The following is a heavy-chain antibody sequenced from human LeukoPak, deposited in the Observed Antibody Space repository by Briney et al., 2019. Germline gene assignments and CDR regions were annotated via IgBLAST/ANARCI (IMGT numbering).Heavy chain of an antibody. D-gene: IGHD2-21*02. Sequence: GGSLRLSCAASGFTFSSQAMSWVRQSPGKGLEWVSTISGSGDDTYYTDSVKGRFTISRDNSKNTLYLQMNSLRAEETAAYYCAKLIGDCDSDSPGCWGQGTLVTVSS. V-gene: IGHV3-23*01. J-gene: IGHJ1*01. CDR3: AKLIGDCDSDSPGC. CDR2: ISGSGDDT. CDR1: GFTFSSQA.